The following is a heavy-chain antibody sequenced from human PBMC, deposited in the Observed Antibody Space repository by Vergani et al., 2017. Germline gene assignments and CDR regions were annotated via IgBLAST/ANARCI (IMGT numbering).Heavy chain of an antibody. D-gene: IGHD3-22*01. CDR1: GFTFSGSA. J-gene: IGHJ4*02. V-gene: IGHV3-73*01. Sequence: EVQLVESGGGLVQPGGSLKLSCAASGFTFSGSAMHWVRQASGKGLEWVGRIRSKANSYATAYAASVKGRFTISRDDSKNTAYLQMNSLKTEDTAVYYCARDGMVPYYDSSGWFFDYWGQGTLVTVSS. CDR2: IRSKANSYAT. CDR3: ARDGMVPYYDSSGWFFDY.